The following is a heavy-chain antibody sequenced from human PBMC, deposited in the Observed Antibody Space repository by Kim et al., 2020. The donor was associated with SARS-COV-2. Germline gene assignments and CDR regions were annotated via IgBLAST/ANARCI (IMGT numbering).Heavy chain of an antibody. V-gene: IGHV1-2*06. CDR3: ARDDLDSSGWPYYYYYMDV. J-gene: IGHJ6*03. CDR2: INPNSGGT. CDR1: GYTFTGYY. D-gene: IGHD6-19*01. Sequence: ASVKVSCKASGYTFTGYYMHWVRQAPGQGLEWMGRINPNSGGTNYAQKFQGRVTMTRDTSISTAYMELSRLRSDDTAVYYCARDDLDSSGWPYYYYYMDVWGKGTTVTVSS.